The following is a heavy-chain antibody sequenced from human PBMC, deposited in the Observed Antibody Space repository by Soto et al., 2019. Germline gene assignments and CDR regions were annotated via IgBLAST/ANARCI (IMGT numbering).Heavy chain of an antibody. Sequence: SKTLSLTCAVYGGSFSGYYWSWIRQPPGKGLEWIGEINHSGSTNYNPSLKSRVTISVDTSKNQFSLKLSPGTAADTAVYYCARVSSPSSIAAMGGYYFDYWGQGTLVTVSS. CDR1: GGSFSGYY. D-gene: IGHD6-6*01. V-gene: IGHV4-34*01. J-gene: IGHJ4*02. CDR3: ARVSSPSSIAAMGGYYFDY. CDR2: INHSGST.